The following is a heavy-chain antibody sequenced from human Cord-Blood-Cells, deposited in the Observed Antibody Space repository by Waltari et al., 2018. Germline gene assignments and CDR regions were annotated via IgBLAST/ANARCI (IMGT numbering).Heavy chain of an antibody. D-gene: IGHD6-6*01. CDR1: GHTFTGYY. Sequence: QVQLVQSGAEAKKPGASVKVSCKSSGHTFTGYYMHWVRQAPGQGLEWMGWINPNSGGTNYAQKFQCRVTMTRDTSISTAYMELSRLRSDDTAVYYCARVYVYSSSSVSYWGQGTLVTVSS. CDR3: ARVYVYSSSSVSY. CDR2: INPNSGGT. J-gene: IGHJ4*02. V-gene: IGHV1-2*02.